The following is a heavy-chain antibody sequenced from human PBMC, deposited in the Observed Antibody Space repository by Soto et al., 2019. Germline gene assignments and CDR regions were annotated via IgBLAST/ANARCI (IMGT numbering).Heavy chain of an antibody. CDR3: ARGHGAYYDFWGGYYFDY. CDR2: LIPIFGTA. V-gene: IGHV1-69*13. Sequence: AVIVCCTASGVTFSCHAISWVPTAPVRGLEWMVGLIPIFGTANYAKKFQGRVTITADESTSTAYMEMRSLRSEDTAVYYCARGHGAYYDFWGGYYFDYWGQGTLVNGSS. CDR1: GVTFSCHA. J-gene: IGHJ4*02. D-gene: IGHD3-3*01.